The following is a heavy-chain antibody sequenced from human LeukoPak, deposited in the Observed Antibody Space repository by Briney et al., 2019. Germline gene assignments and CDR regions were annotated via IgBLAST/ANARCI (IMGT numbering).Heavy chain of an antibody. V-gene: IGHV4-31*03. CDR2: IYYSGST. CDR1: GGSISSGGYY. CDR3: ARGKVYYYYGMDV. J-gene: IGHJ6*02. Sequence: PSETLSLTCTVSGGSISSGGYYWSWIRQHPGKGLEWIGYIYYSGSTYYNPSLKSRVTISVDTSKNQFSLKLSPVTAADTAVYYCARGKVYYYYGMDVWGQGTTVTVSS.